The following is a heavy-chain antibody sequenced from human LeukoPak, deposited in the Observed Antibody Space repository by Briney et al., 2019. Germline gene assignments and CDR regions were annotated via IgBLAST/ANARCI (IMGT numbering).Heavy chain of an antibody. J-gene: IGHJ4*02. CDR3: AREVVVGARFDY. Sequence: SETLSLTCTVSGGSISSSSYYWGWVRQPPGKGLEWIGSIYYSGSTNYNPSLKSRVTISVDTSKNQFSLKLSSVTAADTAVYYCAREVVVGARFDYWGQGTLVTVSS. CDR2: IYYSGST. D-gene: IGHD1-26*01. CDR1: GGSISSSSYY. V-gene: IGHV4-39*07.